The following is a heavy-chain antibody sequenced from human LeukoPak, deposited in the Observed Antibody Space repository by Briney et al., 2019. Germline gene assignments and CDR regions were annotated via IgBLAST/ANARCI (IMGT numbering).Heavy chain of an antibody. CDR3: VRGGTYWTVS. CDR1: GFVFSASY. Sequence: GGSLRLSCAASGFVFSASYMSWVRKAPGKGLEWVATIKPDGSEKYHVDSVSGRFTISGDNTNDSLFLQMNSLRVDDTAVYYCVRGGTYWTVSWGQGTLVNVS. V-gene: IGHV3-7*01. J-gene: IGHJ5*01. CDR2: IKPDGSEK.